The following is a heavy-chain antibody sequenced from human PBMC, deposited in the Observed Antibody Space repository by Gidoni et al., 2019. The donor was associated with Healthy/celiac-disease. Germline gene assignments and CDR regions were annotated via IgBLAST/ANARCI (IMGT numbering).Heavy chain of an antibody. CDR3: ARDLSLDYYGSGSYYTPPLLMPCYGMDV. D-gene: IGHD3-10*01. J-gene: IGHJ6*02. CDR2: INPNSGGT. V-gene: IGHV1-2*04. CDR1: GYTFTGYF. Sequence: QVQLVQSAAEVKQPGASVKVPCKPPGYTFTGYFMHWARQSPGKGFEWMGWINPNSGGTNYAQKFQGWVTMTRDTSISTAYMELSRLRSDDTAVYYCARDLSLDYYGSGSYYTPPLLMPCYGMDVWGQGTTVTVSS.